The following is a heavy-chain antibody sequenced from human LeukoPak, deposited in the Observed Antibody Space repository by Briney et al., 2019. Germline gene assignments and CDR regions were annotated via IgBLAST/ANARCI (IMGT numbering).Heavy chain of an antibody. J-gene: IGHJ5*02. V-gene: IGHV1-69*04. CDR1: GGTFSSYA. CDR2: IIPILGIA. D-gene: IGHD4-11*01. CDR3: ARVAVTDGWFDP. Sequence: GSSVKVSCKASGGTFSSYAICWVRQAPGQGLEWMGRIIPILGIANYAQKFQGRVTMTRDTSTSTVYMELSSLRSEDTAVYYCARVAVTDGWFDPWGQGTLVTVSS.